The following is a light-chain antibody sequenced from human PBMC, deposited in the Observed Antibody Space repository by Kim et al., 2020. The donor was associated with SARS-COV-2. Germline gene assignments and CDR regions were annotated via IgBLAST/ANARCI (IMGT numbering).Light chain of an antibody. J-gene: IGLJ3*02. V-gene: IGLV2-11*03. CDR2: DVT. CDR3: CSYAGGPWV. Sequence: PGQSFTISCTGSSSNVGTYNYVSWYQQHPGQTPKVILYDVTQRPSGVPDRFSGSKSGNTASLTISGVQTEDEAEYYCCSYAGGPWVFGGGTQLTVL. CDR1: SSNVGTYNY.